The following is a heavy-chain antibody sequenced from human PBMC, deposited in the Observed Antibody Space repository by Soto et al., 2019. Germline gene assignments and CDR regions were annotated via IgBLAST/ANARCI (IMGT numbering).Heavy chain of an antibody. J-gene: IGHJ4*02. V-gene: IGHV4-39*01. CDR1: GDSISSSTYY. CDR2: IYYTGST. Sequence: SETLFLTCTVSGDSISSSTYYWGWIRQPPGKGLEWIGSIYYTGSTYYNPSLKSRVTMSLDTSKNQFSLKLSTVTAADTAVFYCASLVSGRVDSWGQRALVTGS. CDR3: ASLVSGRVDS. D-gene: IGHD2-15*01.